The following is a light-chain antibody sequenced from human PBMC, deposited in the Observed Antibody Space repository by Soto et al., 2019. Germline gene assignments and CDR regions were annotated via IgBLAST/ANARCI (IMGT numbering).Light chain of an antibody. Sequence: EIVLTQSQGNLSLSPADRATLSCGASQTINSRDLAWYQQRPGQAPRLLIYDASTRATGIPARFSGSGSGTDFTLAISSLDPEDFAVYYCQQRIDWPPTFGQGTRLEIK. J-gene: IGKJ5*01. V-gene: IGKV3D-20*02. CDR3: QQRIDWPPT. CDR2: DAS. CDR1: QTINSRD.